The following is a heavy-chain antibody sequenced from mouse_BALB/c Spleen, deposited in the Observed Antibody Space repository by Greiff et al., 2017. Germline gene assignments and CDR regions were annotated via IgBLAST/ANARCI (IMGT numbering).Heavy chain of an antibody. J-gene: IGHJ4*01. CDR2: ISSGGSYT. Sequence: DVKLVESGGGLVKPGGSLKLSCAASGFTFSSYTMSWVRQTPEKRLEWVATISSGGSYTYYPDSVKGRFTISRDNAKNTLYLQMSSLKSEDTAMYYCTREGTAMDYWGQGTSVTVSS. CDR1: GFTFSSYT. V-gene: IGHV5-6-4*01. CDR3: TREGTAMDY. D-gene: IGHD3-3*01.